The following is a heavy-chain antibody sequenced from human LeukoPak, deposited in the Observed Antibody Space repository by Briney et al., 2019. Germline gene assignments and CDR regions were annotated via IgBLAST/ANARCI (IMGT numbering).Heavy chain of an antibody. J-gene: IGHJ6*02. Sequence: PGGSLRLSCAASGFTFSSYSMNWVRQAPGKGLEWVSCIKSDGGDTIYADSVKGRFTISRDNANNMLYLQMNSLRAEDTAVYYCARDAHRGMDVWGQGTTVTVSS. CDR2: IKSDGGDT. CDR3: ARDAHRGMDV. V-gene: IGHV3-74*01. CDR1: GFTFSSYS.